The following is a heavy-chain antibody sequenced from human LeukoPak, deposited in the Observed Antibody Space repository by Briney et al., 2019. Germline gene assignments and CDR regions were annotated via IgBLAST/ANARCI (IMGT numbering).Heavy chain of an antibody. CDR2: IIPNFGTA. CDR1: GGTFSSYA. J-gene: IGHJ6*03. D-gene: IGHD3-9*01. CDR3: ARDRKNYDILTGQQYYYYYMDV. V-gene: IGHV1-69*05. Sequence: SVTVSCKASGGTFSSYAISWVRQAPGQGLEWMGGIIPNFGTANYAQKFQGRVTITTAESTSTAYMELSSLRSEDTAVYYCARDRKNYDILTGQQYYYYYMDVWGKGTTVTVSS.